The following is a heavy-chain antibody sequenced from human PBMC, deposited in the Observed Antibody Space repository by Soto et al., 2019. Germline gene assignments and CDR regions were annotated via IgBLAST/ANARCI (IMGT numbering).Heavy chain of an antibody. CDR2: IFYTGTA. CDR1: GGSINPGGSY. Sequence: QVQLQESGPGLVKPSQTLSLTCTVSGGSINPGGSYWGGIRPLPGEGLEGIGHIFYTGTAYYNPSLRSRVTVSIDTSANQFSLHMYSVTAADTAMYYCARRLDDTPETFFNWFDPWGQGILVTVSS. V-gene: IGHV4-31*03. CDR3: ARRLDDTPETFFNWFDP. D-gene: IGHD2-15*01. J-gene: IGHJ5*02.